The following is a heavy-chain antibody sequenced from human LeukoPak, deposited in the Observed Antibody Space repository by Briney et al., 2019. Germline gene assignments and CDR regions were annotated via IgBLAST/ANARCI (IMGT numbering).Heavy chain of an antibody. D-gene: IGHD3-10*01. Sequence: SQTLSLTCAISGDIFSSNSAAWNWIRQSPSRGLEWLVRTYYRSKWYNDYAVSVKSRITINPDTSKNQFSLQLNSVTPEDTAVYYCARGGVLLWFGEYWFDPWGQGTLVTVSS. V-gene: IGHV6-1*01. CDR2: TYYRSKWYN. CDR3: ARGGVLLWFGEYWFDP. J-gene: IGHJ5*02. CDR1: GDIFSSNSAA.